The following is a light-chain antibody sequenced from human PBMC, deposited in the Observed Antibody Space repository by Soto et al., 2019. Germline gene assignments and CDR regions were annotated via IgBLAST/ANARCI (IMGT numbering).Light chain of an antibody. V-gene: IGKV3-15*01. J-gene: IGKJ5*01. CDR2: GAS. Sequence: ILMAQSPGALSVSPGERATLSCRASQSVSSNLAWYQQKPGQAPRLLIYGASTRATGIPARFSGSGSGTEFTLTISSLQSGDFAVYYCQQYNNWPPITFGQGTRLEIK. CDR3: QQYNNWPPIT. CDR1: QSVSSN.